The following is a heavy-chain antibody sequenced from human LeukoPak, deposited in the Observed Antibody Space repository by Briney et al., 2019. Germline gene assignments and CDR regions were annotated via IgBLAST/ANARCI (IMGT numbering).Heavy chain of an antibody. Sequence: GASVKVSCKASGYTFTSYGISWVRQAPGQGLEWMGWISAYNGNTNYAQKLRGRVTMTTDTSTSTAYMELRSLRSDDTAVYYCARVGPYVTIFGVVIEYYYYYMDVWGKGTTVTVSS. CDR3: ARVGPYVTIFGVVIEYYYYYMDV. V-gene: IGHV1-18*01. CDR1: GYTFTSYG. J-gene: IGHJ6*03. D-gene: IGHD3-3*01. CDR2: ISAYNGNT.